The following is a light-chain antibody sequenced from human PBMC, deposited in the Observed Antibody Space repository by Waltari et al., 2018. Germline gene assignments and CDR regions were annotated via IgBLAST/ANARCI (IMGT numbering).Light chain of an antibody. V-gene: IGKV4-1*01. Sequence: IVMTQSLESLAVSLGETAPISSKTSDRVLYNSNNKNHLAWYQQKPGQPPRLLLYWASTRESGVPDRFIGSGPETEFTLTVTSLQAEDVAVYYCQKYYNTPLTFGGGTKVGVK. CDR1: DRVLYNSNNKNH. CDR2: WAS. CDR3: QKYYNTPLT. J-gene: IGKJ4*02.